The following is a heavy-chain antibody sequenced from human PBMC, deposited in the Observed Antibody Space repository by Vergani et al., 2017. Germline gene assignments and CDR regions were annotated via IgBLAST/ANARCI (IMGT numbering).Heavy chain of an antibody. CDR2: IYTSGST. CDR3: ARSAAGAYGSGWGYFDY. CDR1: GGSISSGSYY. Sequence: QVQLQESGPGLVKPSQTLSLTCTVSGGSISSGSYYWSWIRQPAGKGLEWIGRIYTSGSTNYNTSLKSRVTISVDTSKNQFSLELSPVTAADAAVYYCARSAAGAYGSGWGYFDYWGQGTLVTVSS. V-gene: IGHV4-61*02. D-gene: IGHD3-10*01. J-gene: IGHJ4*02.